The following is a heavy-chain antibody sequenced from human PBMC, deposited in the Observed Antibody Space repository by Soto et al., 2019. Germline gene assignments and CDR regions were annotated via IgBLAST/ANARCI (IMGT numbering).Heavy chain of an antibody. Sequence: EVQLLESGGGLVQPGGSLRLSCAASGFTFSTYAMTWVRQAPGKGPEWVSRIGDSEGETTHYAESVKGRFTISRDNAKNTLYLQMNSLRVEDTAIYYWAKGYCGGGRCYDLDNWFDSWGQGTRVTVSS. D-gene: IGHD2-15*01. CDR2: IGDSEGETT. CDR3: AKGYCGGGRCYDLDNWFDS. V-gene: IGHV3-23*01. J-gene: IGHJ5*01. CDR1: GFTFSTYA.